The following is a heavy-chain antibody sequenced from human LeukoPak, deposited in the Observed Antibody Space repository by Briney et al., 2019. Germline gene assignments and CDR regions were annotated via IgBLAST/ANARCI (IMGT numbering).Heavy chain of an antibody. J-gene: IGHJ4*02. Sequence: GGSLRLSCVASGFTFSDYYMTCIRQAPGKGMEWLSYITIGGTFMQYADSLKGRLHISRDSAGNSLYLQMSSLKAEDTAVYYCAKNSSGRIDYWGQGTLVTVSS. D-gene: IGHD5-18*01. CDR1: GFTFSDYY. V-gene: IGHV3-11*01. CDR2: ITIGGTFM. CDR3: AKNSSGRIDY.